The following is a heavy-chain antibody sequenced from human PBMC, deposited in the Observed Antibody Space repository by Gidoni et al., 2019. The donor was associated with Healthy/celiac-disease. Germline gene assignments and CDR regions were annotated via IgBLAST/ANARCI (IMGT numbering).Heavy chain of an antibody. Sequence: QVQLVESGGGVVQPGRSLRLSCAASGFTFSSYAMPWVRQAPGKGPEWVAVISYDGSNKYYADSVKGRFTISRDNSKNTLYLQMNSLRAEDTAVYYCARDPDYSNYGEVDYWGQGTLVTVSS. J-gene: IGHJ4*02. CDR1: GFTFSSYA. V-gene: IGHV3-30-3*01. CDR2: ISYDGSNK. CDR3: ARDPDYSNYGEVDY. D-gene: IGHD4-4*01.